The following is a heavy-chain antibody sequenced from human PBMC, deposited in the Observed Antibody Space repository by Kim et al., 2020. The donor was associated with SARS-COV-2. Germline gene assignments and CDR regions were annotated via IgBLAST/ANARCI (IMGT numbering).Heavy chain of an antibody. V-gene: IGHV4-39*07. CDR3: ARDRNCSGGSCYPADV. D-gene: IGHD2-15*01. J-gene: IGHJ4*02. Sequence: SLKSRVTISVATSKNQFSLKLSSVTAADTAVYYCARDRNCSGGSCYPADVWGQGTLVTVSS.